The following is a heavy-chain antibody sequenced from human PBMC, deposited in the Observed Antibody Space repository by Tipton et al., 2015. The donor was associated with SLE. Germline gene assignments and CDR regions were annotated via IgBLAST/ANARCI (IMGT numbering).Heavy chain of an antibody. Sequence: TLSLTCTVSGDSINSHYWSWIRQPAGKGLLWIVRIYPRGSINYNPSLKSRVTMSVDTSKNQFSLRLNSVTAADTALYYCAGGAPVLRNFDWIVPFDYWGQGTLVTVSS. CDR2: IYPRGSI. D-gene: IGHD3-9*01. CDR1: GDSINSHY. CDR3: AGGAPVLRNFDWIVPFDY. V-gene: IGHV4-4*07. J-gene: IGHJ4*02.